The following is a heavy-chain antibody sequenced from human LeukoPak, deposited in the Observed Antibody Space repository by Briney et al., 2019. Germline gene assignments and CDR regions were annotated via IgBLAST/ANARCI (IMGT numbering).Heavy chain of an antibody. CDR3: TTVEQLVPFYYMDV. CDR1: GFTFSNAW. Sequence: GGSLRLSCAASGFTFSNAWMSWVRQAPGKGLEWVGRIKSKTDGGTTDYAAPVKGRFTISRDDSKNTLYLQMNSLKTEDTAVYYCTTVEQLVPFYYMDVWGKGTTVTVSS. J-gene: IGHJ6*03. CDR2: IKSKTDGGTT. D-gene: IGHD6-6*01. V-gene: IGHV3-15*01.